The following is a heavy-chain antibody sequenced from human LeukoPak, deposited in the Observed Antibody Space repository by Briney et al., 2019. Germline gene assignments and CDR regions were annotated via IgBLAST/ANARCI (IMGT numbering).Heavy chain of an antibody. V-gene: IGHV3-23*01. J-gene: IGHJ4*02. D-gene: IGHD4-11*01. Sequence: GGSLRLSCAASGFTFRTFPMGWVRQAPGKGLEWVSAISAGGDITFYSDSVRGRFTISRDNSKNTLYLQMNSLRAEDTAVYYCAKDRSDYSNYALGVLDYWGQGTLVTVSS. CDR3: AKDRSDYSNYALGVLDY. CDR1: GFTFRTFP. CDR2: ISAGGDIT.